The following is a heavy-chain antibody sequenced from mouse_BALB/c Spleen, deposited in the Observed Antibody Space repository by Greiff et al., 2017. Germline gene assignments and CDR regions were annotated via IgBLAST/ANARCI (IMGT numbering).Heavy chain of an antibody. V-gene: IGHV2-6-4*01. CDR3: ASGYDGDGYFDV. J-gene: IGHJ1*01. D-gene: IGHD2-14*01. Sequence: VKLVESGPGLVAPSQSLSITCTVSGFSLSRYSVHWVRQPPGKGLEWLGMRWGGGSTDYNSALKSRLSISKDNSKSQVFLKMNSLQTDDTAMYYCASGYDGDGYFDVWGAGTTVTVSS. CDR1: GFSLSRYS. CDR2: RWGGGST.